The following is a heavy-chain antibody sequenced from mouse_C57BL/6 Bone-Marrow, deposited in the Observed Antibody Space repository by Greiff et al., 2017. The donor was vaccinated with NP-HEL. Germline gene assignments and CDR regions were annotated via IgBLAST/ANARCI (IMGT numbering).Heavy chain of an antibody. Sequence: EVQLQQSGTVLARPGASVKMSCKTSGYTFTSYWMHWVKQRPGQGLEWIGAIYPGNSDTSYNQKFKGKAKLTAVTSASTAYMELSILTNEDSAVYYCFYYYGSPFAYWGQGTLVTVSA. CDR3: FYYYGSPFAY. CDR2: IYPGNSDT. D-gene: IGHD1-1*01. J-gene: IGHJ3*01. CDR1: GYTFTSYW. V-gene: IGHV1-5*01.